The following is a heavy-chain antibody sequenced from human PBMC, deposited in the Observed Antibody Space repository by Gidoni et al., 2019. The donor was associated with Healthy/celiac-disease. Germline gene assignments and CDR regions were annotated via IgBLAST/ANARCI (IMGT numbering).Heavy chain of an antibody. CDR1: GGSISSYY. V-gene: IGHV4-59*01. Sequence: QVQLQESGPGLVKPSEPLSLTCTVSGGSISSYYWSWIRQPPGKGLEWIGYIYYSGSTNYNPSLKSRVTISVDTSKNQFSLKLSSVTAADTAVYYCARDSSVDAFDIWGQGTMVTVSS. J-gene: IGHJ3*02. D-gene: IGHD6-25*01. CDR3: ARDSSVDAFDI. CDR2: IYYSGST.